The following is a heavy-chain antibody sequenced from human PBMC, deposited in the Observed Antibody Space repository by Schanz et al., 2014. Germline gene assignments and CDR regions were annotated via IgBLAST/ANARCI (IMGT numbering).Heavy chain of an antibody. J-gene: IGHJ4*02. V-gene: IGHV3-20*01. CDR2: INWNGGST. Sequence: EVQLVESGGGVVRPGGSLRLSCAASGFGFDDYAMSWVRQAPGKGLEWVSGINWNGGSTGYADSVKGRFTISRDNAKNSLYLKMNSLRAENTALYDGARDSGSSSWYPSDYWGQGTLVTVSS. D-gene: IGHD6-13*01. CDR1: GFGFDDYA. CDR3: ARDSGSSSWYPSDY.